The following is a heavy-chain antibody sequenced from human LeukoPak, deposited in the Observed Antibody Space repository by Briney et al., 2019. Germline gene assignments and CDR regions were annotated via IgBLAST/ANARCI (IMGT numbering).Heavy chain of an antibody. CDR3: ARDWFCGGAGCHDTFDI. Sequence: GASVNVSCKASGYTFTGYGLSWVRQAPGRGLQWMGWVSTYNYDTNYAQDFQGKVTLTRDTSTDTAYMELRNLRFDDTAVYYRARDWFCGGAGCHDTFDIWGQGTMVTVSS. CDR2: VSTYNYDT. D-gene: IGHD2-21*01. CDR1: GYTFTGYG. V-gene: IGHV1-18*01. J-gene: IGHJ3*02.